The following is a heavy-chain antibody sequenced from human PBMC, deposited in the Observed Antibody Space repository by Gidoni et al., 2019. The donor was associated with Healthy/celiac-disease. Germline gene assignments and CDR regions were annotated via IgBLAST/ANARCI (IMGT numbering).Heavy chain of an antibody. V-gene: IGHV3-7*03. D-gene: IGHD5-18*01. CDR3: ARDQRIQLWLYNWFDP. CDR2: MKQDGSEK. CDR1: GFTFSSYW. J-gene: IGHJ5*02. Sequence: EVQLVESGGGLVQPGGSRRLSCAASGFTFSSYWMSWVRQAPGKGLEWVANMKQDGSEKYYVDSVKGRFTISRDNAKNSLYLQMNSLRAEDTAVYYCARDQRIQLWLYNWFDPWGQGTLVTVSS.